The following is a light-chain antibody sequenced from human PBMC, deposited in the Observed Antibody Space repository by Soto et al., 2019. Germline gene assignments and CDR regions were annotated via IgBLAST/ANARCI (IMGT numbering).Light chain of an antibody. J-gene: IGLJ2*01. CDR1: NLGNKF. CDR2: QNE. CDR3: QAWDINTAI. V-gene: IGLV3-1*01. Sequence: SYELTQPPSVSVSPGQTASITCSGDNLGNKFVSWYQQKPGQSPVLVIYQNEERPSGIPERFSGSNSGNTATLTISGTQAMDEADYYCQAWDINTAIFGGGNQLTVL.